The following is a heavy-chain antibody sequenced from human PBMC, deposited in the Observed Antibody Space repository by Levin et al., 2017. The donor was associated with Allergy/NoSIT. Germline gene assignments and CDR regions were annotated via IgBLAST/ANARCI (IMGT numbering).Heavy chain of an antibody. D-gene: IGHD3-10*01. J-gene: IGHJ4*02. CDR1: GFTFSSYW. CDR3: ARDRYYYGSGNYALFDY. CDR2: IKQDGSEK. Sequence: GESLKISCAASGFTFSSYWMSWVRQAPGKGLEWVANIKQDGSEKYYVDSVKGRFTISRDNAKNSLYLQMNSLRAEDTAVYYCARDRYYYGSGNYALFDYWGQGTLVTVSS. V-gene: IGHV3-7*04.